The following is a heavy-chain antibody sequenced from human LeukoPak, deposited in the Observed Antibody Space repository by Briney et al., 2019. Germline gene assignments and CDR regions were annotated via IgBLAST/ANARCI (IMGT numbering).Heavy chain of an antibody. CDR3: ARDHRDLQQPGYYYYYMDV. Sequence: GGSLRLSCAASGFTFSNYGMNWVRQAPGKGLEWVSGITGSGGSTYYADSVKGRFTISRDNSKNTVYLQMNSLRAEDTAVYYCARDHRDLQQPGYYYYYMDVWGKGTTVTISS. V-gene: IGHV3-23*01. CDR1: GFTFSNYG. CDR2: ITGSGGST. D-gene: IGHD6-13*01. J-gene: IGHJ6*03.